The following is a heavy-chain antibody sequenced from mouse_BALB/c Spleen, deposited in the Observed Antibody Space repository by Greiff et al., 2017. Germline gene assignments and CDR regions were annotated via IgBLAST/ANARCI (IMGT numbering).Heavy chain of an antibody. CDR3: ARGYDGYYVAWFAY. D-gene: IGHD2-3*01. CDR2: ISSGGST. CDR1: GFTFSSYA. Sequence: EVMLVESGGGLVKPGGSLKLSCAASGFTFSSYAMSWVRQTPEKRLEWVASISSGGSTYYPDSVKGRFTISRDNARNILYLQMSSLRSEDTAMYYCARGYDGYYVAWFAYWGQGTLVTVSA. J-gene: IGHJ3*01. V-gene: IGHV5-6-5*01.